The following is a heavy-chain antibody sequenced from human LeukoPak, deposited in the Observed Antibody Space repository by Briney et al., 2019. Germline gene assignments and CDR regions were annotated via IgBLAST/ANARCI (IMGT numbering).Heavy chain of an antibody. D-gene: IGHD6-19*01. CDR3: ASNQWPSWYFDL. Sequence: SQTLSLTCTVSGGSISSGSYYWSWIRQPAGKGLEWIGRIYTSGSTNYNPSLKSRVTISVDKSRNQFSLKLSSVTAADTAVYYCASNQWPSWYFDLWGRGTLVTVSA. CDR1: GGSISSGSYY. V-gene: IGHV4-61*02. J-gene: IGHJ2*01. CDR2: IYTSGST.